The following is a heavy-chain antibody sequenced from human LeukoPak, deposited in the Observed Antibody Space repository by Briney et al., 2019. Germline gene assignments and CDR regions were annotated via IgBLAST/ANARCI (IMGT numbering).Heavy chain of an antibody. Sequence: GGSLRLSCAASGFTFSNYWVHWVRQAPGKGLVWVSRINRDRSTTKYADSVKRRFTVSRDNAENTLNLQMNSLRAEDTAVYYCAKDKKSGESSEIDYWGQGTLVTVSS. CDR2: INRDRSTT. J-gene: IGHJ4*02. CDR1: GFTFSNYW. D-gene: IGHD3-10*01. V-gene: IGHV3-74*03. CDR3: AKDKKSGESSEIDY.